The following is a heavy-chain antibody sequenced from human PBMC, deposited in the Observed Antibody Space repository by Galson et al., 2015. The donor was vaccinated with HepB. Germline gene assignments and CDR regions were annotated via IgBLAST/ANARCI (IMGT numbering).Heavy chain of an antibody. Sequence: PALVKPTQTLTLTCTFSGFSLSTSGMRVSWIRQPPGKALEWLARIDWDDDKFYSTSLKTRLTISKDTSKNQVVLTMTNMDPVDTATYYCARTPSAAGPQWDYWGQGTLVTVSS. V-gene: IGHV2-70*04. CDR1: GFSLSTSGMR. J-gene: IGHJ4*02. CDR3: ARTPSAAGPQWDY. D-gene: IGHD6-13*01. CDR2: IDWDDDK.